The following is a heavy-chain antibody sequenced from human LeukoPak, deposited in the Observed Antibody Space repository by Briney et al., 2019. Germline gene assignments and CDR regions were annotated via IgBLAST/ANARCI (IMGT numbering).Heavy chain of an antibody. CDR3: TRDRELGF. J-gene: IGHJ4*02. V-gene: IGHV4-59*01. D-gene: IGHD1-26*01. Sequence: SETLSLTCSVSGSSISIYYWTWFRQPPGKGLEWIGSMYNSGTTDYNPSLKSRVSISGDTSKNQFSLKLSSVTAADTAVYYCTRDRELGFWGQGTLVTVSS. CDR1: GSSISIYY. CDR2: MYNSGTT.